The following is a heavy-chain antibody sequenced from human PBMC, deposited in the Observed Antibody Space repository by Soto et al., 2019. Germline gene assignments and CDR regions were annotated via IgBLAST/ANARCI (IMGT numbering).Heavy chain of an antibody. CDR2: IYYSGST. D-gene: IGHD3-3*01. CDR3: ARVDSQSIFGVVIHDY. J-gene: IGHJ4*02. CDR1: GGSISIGGYY. V-gene: IGHV4-31*03. Sequence: SETLSLTCTVSGGSISIGGYYWSCMRQHPGKGLEWIGYIYYSGSTYYNPSLKSRVTISVDTSKNQFSLKLSSVTAADTAVYYCARVDSQSIFGVVIHDYWGQGTLVTVSS.